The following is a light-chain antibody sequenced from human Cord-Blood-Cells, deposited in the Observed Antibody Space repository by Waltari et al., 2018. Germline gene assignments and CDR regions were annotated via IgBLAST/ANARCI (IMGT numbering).Light chain of an antibody. CDR2: DVS. Sequence: QSALTQPASVSGSPGQSLTISCTGTSSDVGGYTYVSWYQQHPGKAPKLMLYDVSNRPAGVSNRFSGSKSGNTASLTISGLQAEDEADYYCSSYTSSSTVVFGGGTKLTVL. V-gene: IGLV2-14*01. CDR3: SSYTSSSTVV. J-gene: IGLJ2*01. CDR1: SSDVGGYTY.